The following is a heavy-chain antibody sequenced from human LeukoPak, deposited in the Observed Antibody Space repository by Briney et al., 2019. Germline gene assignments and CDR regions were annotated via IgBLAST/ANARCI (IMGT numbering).Heavy chain of an antibody. D-gene: IGHD6-6*01. Sequence: GGSLRLSCAASGFTFSSNAMSWVRQAPGKGLEWVSIISGSGGRTYYADSVKGRFTISRDNSKNTLYLQMNGLRAEDTAVYYCAKGYGSSSFYYFDLWGRGTLVTVSS. J-gene: IGHJ2*01. CDR1: GFTFSSNA. V-gene: IGHV3-23*01. CDR3: AKGYGSSSFYYFDL. CDR2: ISGSGGRT.